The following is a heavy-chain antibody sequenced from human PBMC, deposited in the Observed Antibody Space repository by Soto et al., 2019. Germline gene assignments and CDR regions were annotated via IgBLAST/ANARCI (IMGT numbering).Heavy chain of an antibody. CDR1: GFTFSSYA. CDR3: ARTNWGPYYHYGMDV. V-gene: IGHV3-23*01. Sequence: GGSLRLSCAASGFTFSSYAMSWVRQAPGKGLEWVSAISGSGGSTYYADSVKGRFTISRDNSKNTLYLQMNSLRAEDTAVYYCARTNWGPYYHYGMDVWGQGTTVTVSS. D-gene: IGHD7-27*01. J-gene: IGHJ6*02. CDR2: ISGSGGST.